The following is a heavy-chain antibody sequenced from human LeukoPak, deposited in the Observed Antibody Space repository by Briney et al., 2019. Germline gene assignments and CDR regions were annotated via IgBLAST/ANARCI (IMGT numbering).Heavy chain of an antibody. CDR2: IRYDGSNK. Sequence: GGCLRLSCAASGFTFSSYGMHWVRQAPGKGLEWVAFIRYDGSNKYYADSVKGRFTISRDNSKNTLYLQMNSLRAEDTAVYYCARLPAYCSSTSCYYDYWGQGTLVTVSS. J-gene: IGHJ4*02. V-gene: IGHV3-30*02. D-gene: IGHD2-2*01. CDR3: ARLPAYCSSTSCYYDY. CDR1: GFTFSSYG.